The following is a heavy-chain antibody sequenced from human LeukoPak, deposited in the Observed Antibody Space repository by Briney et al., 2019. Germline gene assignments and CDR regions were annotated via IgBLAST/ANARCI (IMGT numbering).Heavy chain of an antibody. J-gene: IGHJ4*02. V-gene: IGHV7-4-1*02. CDR2: INTNTGNP. CDR3: AREYGSGSYYNSGPYYFDY. D-gene: IGHD3-10*01. Sequence: ASVKVSCKASGYTFTSYAMNWVRQAPGQGLEWMGWINTNTGNPTYAQGFTGRFVFSLDTSVSTAYLQISSLKAEDTAVYYCAREYGSGSYYNSGPYYFDYWGQGTLVTVSS. CDR1: GYTFTSYA.